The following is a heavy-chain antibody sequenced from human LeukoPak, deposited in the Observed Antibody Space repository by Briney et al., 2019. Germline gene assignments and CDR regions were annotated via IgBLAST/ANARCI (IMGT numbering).Heavy chain of an antibody. D-gene: IGHD5-12*01. V-gene: IGHV4-39*07. CDR1: GDSISSGLQY. CDR3: ARSGYSGYDWNY. J-gene: IGHJ4*02. CDR2: MYYSGST. Sequence: SETLSLTCTVSGDSISSGLQYWGWIRQTPGKGLEWIGSMYYSGSTDYNPSLKSRVTISVDTSKNHFSLKLNSVTAADTAVYYCARSGYSGYDWNYWGQGTLVTVSS.